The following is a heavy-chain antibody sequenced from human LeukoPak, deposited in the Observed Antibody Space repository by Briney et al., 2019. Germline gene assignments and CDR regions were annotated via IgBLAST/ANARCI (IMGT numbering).Heavy chain of an antibody. V-gene: IGHV1-24*01. CDR1: GYALTGLS. Sequence: ASVKVSCKVSGYALTGLSMHWVRQAPGKGLEWMGGFDPEDGETIYAQKFQGRVTMTEDTSTDTAYMELRSLRSDDTAVYYCARETELRFLEWPYYFDYWGQGTLVTVSS. D-gene: IGHD3-3*01. J-gene: IGHJ4*02. CDR3: ARETELRFLEWPYYFDY. CDR2: FDPEDGET.